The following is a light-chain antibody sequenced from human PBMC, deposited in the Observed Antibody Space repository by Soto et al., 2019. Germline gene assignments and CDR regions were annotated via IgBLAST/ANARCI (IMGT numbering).Light chain of an antibody. CDR2: RNN. CDR1: TSNIGSDF. J-gene: IGLJ3*02. Sequence: QSVLTQPPSASGTPGQKVTISCSGTTSNIGSDFLYWFQQFPGTAPILLIYRNNQRPSGVSDRFSGSKSGTSGSLAIRGLQSEDEADYYCVSWDGSLSGWVFGGGTKLTVL. V-gene: IGLV1-47*01. CDR3: VSWDGSLSGWV.